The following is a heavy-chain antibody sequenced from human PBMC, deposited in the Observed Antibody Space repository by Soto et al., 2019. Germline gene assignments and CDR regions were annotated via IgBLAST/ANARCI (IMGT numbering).Heavy chain of an antibody. CDR1: GGSFSGYY. J-gene: IGHJ4*02. CDR2: INHSGST. D-gene: IGHD3-3*01. V-gene: IGHV4-34*01. Sequence: PSETLSLTCAVYGGSFSGYYWSWIRQPPGKELEWIGEINHSGSTNYNPSLNSRVTISVDTSKNQFSLKLSSVTAADTAVYYRATHTTSYGFWSGYYTMKMTGFDYWGKGHRVTVSS. CDR3: ATHTTSYGFWSGYYTMKMTGFDY.